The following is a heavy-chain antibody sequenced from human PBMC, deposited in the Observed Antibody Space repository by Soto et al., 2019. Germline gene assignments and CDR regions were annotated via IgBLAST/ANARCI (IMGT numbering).Heavy chain of an antibody. D-gene: IGHD3-10*01. J-gene: IGHJ4*02. CDR2: ISGSGDST. V-gene: IGHV3-23*01. CDR3: AKSATMVRGVTYFDY. CDR1: GFTFSSYA. Sequence: GGSLRLSCAASGFTFSSYAMSWVRQAPGKGLEWVSGISGSGDSTYYADSVKGRFTISRDNSQNTLYLQVKSLRAEDTALYYCAKSATMVRGVTYFDYWGQGTLVTVSS.